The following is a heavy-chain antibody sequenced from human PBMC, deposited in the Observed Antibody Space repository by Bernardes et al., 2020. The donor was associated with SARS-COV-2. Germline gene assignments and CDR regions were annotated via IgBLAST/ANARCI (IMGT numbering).Heavy chain of an antibody. D-gene: IGHD2-2*01. CDR1: GYTLTTNG. CDR3: ARVVGPVAYDYYFYYMDV. V-gene: IGHV1-18*01. J-gene: IGHJ6*03. Sequence: ASVKVSCKPSGYTLTTNGISWVRQAPGQGLEWLGWIHVYKGNTNYAQKFQGRVTMTTDTVTSTAYMELRSLRSDDTAVYYCARVVGPVAYDYYFYYMDVWGKGTTVTVSS. CDR2: IHVYKGNT.